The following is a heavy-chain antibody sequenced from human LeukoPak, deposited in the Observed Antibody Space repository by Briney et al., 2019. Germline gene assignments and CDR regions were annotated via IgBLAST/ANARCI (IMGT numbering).Heavy chain of an antibody. CDR2: INSGGSII. V-gene: IGHV3-48*03. CDR3: AREMDTGMVGAFDY. D-gene: IGHD5-18*01. CDR1: GFTFGSYE. J-gene: IGHJ4*02. Sequence: GGSLRLSCAASGFTFGSYEMNWVRQAPGKGLEGVSYINSGGSIIYYADSVKGRFTISRDNAKNSLYLQMNSLRAEDTAVYYCAREMDTGMVGAFDYWGQGTLVTVSS.